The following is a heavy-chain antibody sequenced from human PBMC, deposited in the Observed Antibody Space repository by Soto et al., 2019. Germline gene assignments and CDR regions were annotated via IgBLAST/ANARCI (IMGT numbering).Heavy chain of an antibody. V-gene: IGHV1-8*01. CDR2: MNPNSGNT. D-gene: IGHD2-15*01. CDR3: ATSYGRGGSCRNGFYYYYGMDV. J-gene: IGHJ6*02. Sequence: QVQLVQSGAEVKKPGASVKVSCKASGYTFTSYDINWVRQATGQGLEWMGWMNPNSGNTGYAQKFQGRVTMTRNTSISTAYLELSSLRSEDTAVYYCATSYGRGGSCRNGFYYYYGMDVWGQGTTVTVSS. CDR1: GYTFTSYD.